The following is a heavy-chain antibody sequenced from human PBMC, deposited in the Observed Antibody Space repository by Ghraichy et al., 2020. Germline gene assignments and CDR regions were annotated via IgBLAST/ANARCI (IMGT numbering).Heavy chain of an antibody. CDR3: AREWSAFDY. CDR2: ALYSGGT. CDR1: GDSISRYN. J-gene: IGHJ4*02. D-gene: IGHD3-3*01. Sequence: SETLSLTCTVSGDSISRYNWAWIRHPPGKGLEWIGFALYSGGTNYSPSLKSRVTISLDTSKNQFSLRLTSVTAADTAVYYCAREWSAFDYWGQGTLVTVSA. V-gene: IGHV4-59*13.